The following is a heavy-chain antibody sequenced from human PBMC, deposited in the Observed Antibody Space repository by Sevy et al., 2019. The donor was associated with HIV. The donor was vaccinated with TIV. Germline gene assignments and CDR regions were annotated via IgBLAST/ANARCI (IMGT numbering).Heavy chain of an antibody. CDR1: GDSISSTSYY. CDR2: FNYRGST. J-gene: IGHJ4*02. CDR3: ARGGHYYGSGSYFPFDY. Sequence: SETLSLTCTVSGDSISSTSYYWGWIRQPPGNGLEWIGSFNYRGSTYYNPSLRSRVTMSVDTSKNQFSLKLNSVTPADTAVYYCARGGHYYGSGSYFPFDYWGQGTLVTVSS. V-gene: IGHV4-39*01. D-gene: IGHD3-10*01.